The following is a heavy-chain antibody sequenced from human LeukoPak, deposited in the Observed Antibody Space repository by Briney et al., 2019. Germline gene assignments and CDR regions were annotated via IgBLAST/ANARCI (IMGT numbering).Heavy chain of an antibody. Sequence: ASVKVSCKASGYTFTSYDINWVRQATGQGLEWMGWMNPNSGNTGYAQKFQGRVTITRNTSISTAYMELSSLRSEDTAVYYCARDPGEVGATTAGVNAYWGQGTLVTVSS. D-gene: IGHD1-26*01. CDR2: MNPNSGNT. CDR3: ARDPGEVGATTAGVNAY. J-gene: IGHJ4*02. CDR1: GYTFTSYD. V-gene: IGHV1-8*03.